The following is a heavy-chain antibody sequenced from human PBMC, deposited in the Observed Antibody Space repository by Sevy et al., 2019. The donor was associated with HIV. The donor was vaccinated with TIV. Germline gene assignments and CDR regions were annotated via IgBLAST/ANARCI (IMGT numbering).Heavy chain of an antibody. CDR1: GYTFTSYD. D-gene: IGHD2-2*01. J-gene: IGHJ6*02. V-gene: IGHV1-8*01. Sequence: ASVKVSCKASGYTFTSYDINWVRQATGQGLEWMGWMNPNSGNTGYAQKFQGRVTMTRNTSISTAYMELVSLRSEDTAVYYCAPIPHASPYKYQLRYYYYGMDVWGQGTTVTVSS. CDR2: MNPNSGNT. CDR3: APIPHASPYKYQLRYYYYGMDV.